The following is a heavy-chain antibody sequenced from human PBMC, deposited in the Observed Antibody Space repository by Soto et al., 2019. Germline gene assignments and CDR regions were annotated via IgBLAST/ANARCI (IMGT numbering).Heavy chain of an antibody. J-gene: IGHJ4*02. CDR1: GISLSTSGVG. Sequence: QITLKASGPTLVKPTQNLTLTCTFSGISLSTSGVGVGWIRQPPGKALEWLALIYWDADKRYSPSLKSRLTITTDTYKNQVVLTKINIDPVDTATDYCALIVVVAAYFDYWGQGTLVTVSS. V-gene: IGHV2-5*02. CDR3: ALIVVVAAYFDY. CDR2: IYWDADK. D-gene: IGHD2-15*01.